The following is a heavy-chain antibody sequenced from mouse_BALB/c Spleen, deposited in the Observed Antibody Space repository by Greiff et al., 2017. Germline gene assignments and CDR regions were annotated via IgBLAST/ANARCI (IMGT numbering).Heavy chain of an antibody. Sequence: EVKLQESGPGLVKPSQSLSLTCTVTGYSITSDYAWNWIRQFPGNKLEWMGYISYSGSTSYNPSLKSRISITRDTSKNQFFLQLNSVTTEDTATYYCASSLWFYFDYWGQGTTLTVSS. V-gene: IGHV3-2*02. CDR1: GYSITSDYA. CDR3: ASSLWFYFDY. CDR2: ISYSGST. D-gene: IGHD2-2*01. J-gene: IGHJ2*01.